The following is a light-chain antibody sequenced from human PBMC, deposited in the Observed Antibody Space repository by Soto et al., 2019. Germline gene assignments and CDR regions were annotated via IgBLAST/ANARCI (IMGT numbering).Light chain of an antibody. Sequence: EIVMMQSPATLSVSPGERATLSCRASQSVSSSLAWYQQKPGQAPRLLIYSASTRATGIPARFSGSGSGTEFTLTISSLHSEDFAVYYCQQDNNWPRTFGQGTKV. CDR2: SAS. V-gene: IGKV3-15*01. J-gene: IGKJ1*01. CDR3: QQDNNWPRT. CDR1: QSVSSS.